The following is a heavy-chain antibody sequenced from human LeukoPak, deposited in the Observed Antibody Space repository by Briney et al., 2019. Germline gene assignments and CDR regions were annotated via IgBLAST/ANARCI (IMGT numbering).Heavy chain of an antibody. D-gene: IGHD3-22*01. CDR2: INHSGST. CDR1: NASIISSSYY. J-gene: IGHJ4*02. Sequence: SETLSLTCSVSNASIISSSYYWGWIRQPPGKGLEWIGEINHSGSTNYNPSLKSRVTISVDTSKNQFSLKLSSVTAADTAVYYCARGDGHDSSGYYQSRGVSNDYWGQGTLVTVSS. V-gene: IGHV4-39*07. CDR3: ARGDGHDSSGYYQSRGVSNDY.